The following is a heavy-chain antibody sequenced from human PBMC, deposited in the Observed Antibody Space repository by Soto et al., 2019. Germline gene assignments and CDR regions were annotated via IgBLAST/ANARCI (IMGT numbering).Heavy chain of an antibody. V-gene: IGHV4-31*03. D-gene: IGHD1-1*01. Sequence: TLSLPCTVSGGSLSSGCYDWSWSRQHPGKGLEWIGYIYYSGSTYYNPSLKSRVTISVDTSKNQFSLKLSYFTSADTAVYYCARNVRGYWKSGLDYWGQGTLATVS. CDR3: ARNVRGYWKSGLDY. CDR2: IYYSGST. CDR1: GGSLSSGCYD. J-gene: IGHJ4*02.